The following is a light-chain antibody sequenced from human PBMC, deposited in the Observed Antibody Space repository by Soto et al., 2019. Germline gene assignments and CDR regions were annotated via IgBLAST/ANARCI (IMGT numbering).Light chain of an antibody. CDR2: QDS. CDR1: KLGDKY. Sequence: SYELTQPPSVSVSPGQTASITCSGDKLGDKYACWYQQKPGQSPVLVIYQDSKRPSGIPERFSGSNSGNTATLTISGTQAXXXXXXXCQAWDSSTASYVVFGGGTKLTVL. V-gene: IGLV3-1*01. CDR3: QAWDSSTASYVV. J-gene: IGLJ2*01.